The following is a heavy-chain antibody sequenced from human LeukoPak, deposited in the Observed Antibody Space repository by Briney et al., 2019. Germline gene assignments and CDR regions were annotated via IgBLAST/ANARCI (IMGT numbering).Heavy chain of an antibody. D-gene: IGHD3-10*01. Sequence: PGGSLRLSCAASGFIFSTYGMSWVRQTPGKGLEWVSAISGSGGSTYYADSVKGRFTISRDTSKNTLYLLMNSLRAEDTAVYYCAKIRGGSGSYYKNPLDYWGQGTLVTVSS. V-gene: IGHV3-23*01. CDR2: ISGSGGST. J-gene: IGHJ4*02. CDR1: GFIFSTYG. CDR3: AKIRGGSGSYYKNPLDY.